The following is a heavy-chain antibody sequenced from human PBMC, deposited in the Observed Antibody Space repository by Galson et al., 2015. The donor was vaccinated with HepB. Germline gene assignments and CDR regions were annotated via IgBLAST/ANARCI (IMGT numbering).Heavy chain of an antibody. V-gene: IGHV3-30-3*01. D-gene: IGHD6-13*01. CDR2: ISYDGSNK. CDR1: GFTFSSYA. CDR3: ARELPGGIAAAGGLSLDY. Sequence: SLRLSCAASGFTFSSYAMHWVRQAPGKGLEWVAVISYDGSNKYYADSVKGRFTISRDNSKNTLYLQMNSLRAEDTAVYYCARELPGGIAAAGGLSLDYWGQGTLVTVSS. J-gene: IGHJ4*02.